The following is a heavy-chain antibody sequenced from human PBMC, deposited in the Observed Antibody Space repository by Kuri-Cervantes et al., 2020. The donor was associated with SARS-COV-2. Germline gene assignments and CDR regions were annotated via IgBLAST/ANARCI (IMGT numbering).Heavy chain of an antibody. CDR2: INHSGST. CDR3: ARGYVIGGVDV. Sequence: SETLSLTCAVYGGSFSGYYWSWIRQPPGKGLEWIGEINHSGSTNYNPSLKSRGTISVDTSKNQFSLKLSSVTAADTAVYYCARGYVIGGVDVWGQGTTVTVSS. J-gene: IGHJ6*02. V-gene: IGHV4-34*01. D-gene: IGHD2-21*01. CDR1: GGSFSGYY.